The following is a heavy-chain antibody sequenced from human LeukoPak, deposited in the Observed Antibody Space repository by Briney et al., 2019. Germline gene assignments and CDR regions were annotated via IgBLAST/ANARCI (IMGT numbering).Heavy chain of an antibody. CDR2: LIPILGIA. D-gene: IGHD2-21*01. CDR1: GGTFSSYT. V-gene: IGHV1-69*04. Sequence: ASVKVSCKASGGTFSSYTISWVRQAPGQGREWMGRLIPILGIANYAQKFQGRVTITADKSTSTAYMELSSLRSEDTAVYYCARDVPAYCGGDCFLYYFDYWGQGTLVTVSS. J-gene: IGHJ4*02. CDR3: ARDVPAYCGGDCFLYYFDY.